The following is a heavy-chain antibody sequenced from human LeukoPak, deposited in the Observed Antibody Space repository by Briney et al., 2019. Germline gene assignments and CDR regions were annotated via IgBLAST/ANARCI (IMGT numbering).Heavy chain of an antibody. J-gene: IGHJ4*02. V-gene: IGHV3-21*01. CDR1: GFTFSSYS. Sequence: GGSLRLSCAASGFTFSSYSMNWVRQAPGKGLEWVSSISSSSSYIYYADSVKGRFTISRDNAKNSLYLQMNSLRAEDTAVYYCARDDSSGYYFDYWGQGTLVTVSS. CDR2: ISSSSSYI. CDR3: ARDDSSGYYFDY. D-gene: IGHD3-22*01.